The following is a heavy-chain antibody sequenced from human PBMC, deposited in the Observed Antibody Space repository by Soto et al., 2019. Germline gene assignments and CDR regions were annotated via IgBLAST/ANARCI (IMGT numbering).Heavy chain of an antibody. J-gene: IGHJ4*02. V-gene: IGHV3-23*01. D-gene: IGHD3-22*01. Sequence: EVQLLESGGGLVQPGGSLRLSCAASGFTFSSYSMSWVRQAPGKGPEWVSGFRTSGDGGTTYYADSVKGRFTISRDDSKNTLYLQRNSLGAEDTAVYYCARDIPQYYDSPYYFDYWGQGTLVTVSS. CDR2: FRTSGDGGTT. CDR1: GFTFSSYS. CDR3: ARDIPQYYDSPYYFDY.